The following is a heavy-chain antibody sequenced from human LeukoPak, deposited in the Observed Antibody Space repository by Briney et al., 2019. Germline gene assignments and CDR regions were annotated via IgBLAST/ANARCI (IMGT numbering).Heavy chain of an antibody. Sequence: GASVKVSCKASGCTFTSYAISWVRQAPGQGLEWMGRIIPILGIANYAQKFQGRVTITADKSTSTAYMELSSLRSEDTAVYYCARDSSGPPDYWGPGTLVTVSS. V-gene: IGHV1-69*04. CDR3: ARDSSGPPDY. J-gene: IGHJ4*02. D-gene: IGHD3-22*01. CDR2: IIPILGIA. CDR1: GCTFTSYA.